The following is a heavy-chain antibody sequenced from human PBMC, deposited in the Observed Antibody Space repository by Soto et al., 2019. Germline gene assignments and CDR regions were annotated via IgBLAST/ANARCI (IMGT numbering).Heavy chain of an antibody. CDR1: GGSFSGYY. CDR3: ARDLSGHCSLDH. V-gene: IGHV4-34*01. CDR2: INHSGST. D-gene: IGHD3-10*01. Sequence: QVQLQQWGAGLLKPSETLSLTCAVYGGSFSGYYWSWIRQPPGKGLEWIGEINHSGSTNYNPSLKSRVTISVDTSKNQFSLKLSSVTAADTAVYYCARDLSGHCSLDHWGQGTLVTVSS. J-gene: IGHJ4*02.